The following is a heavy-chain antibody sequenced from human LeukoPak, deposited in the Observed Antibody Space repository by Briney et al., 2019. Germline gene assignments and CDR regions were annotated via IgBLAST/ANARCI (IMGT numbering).Heavy chain of an antibody. CDR1: GGTFSSYA. CDR2: IIPIFGTA. Sequence: SVKVSCKASGGTFSSYAISWVRQAPGQGLEWMGGIIPIFGTANYAQKFQGRVTITTDESTSTAYMELSSLRSEDTAVYYCARVGYDFWSGYYTYYFDYWGQGTLVTVSS. CDR3: ARVGYDFWSGYYTYYFDY. V-gene: IGHV1-69*05. J-gene: IGHJ4*02. D-gene: IGHD3-3*01.